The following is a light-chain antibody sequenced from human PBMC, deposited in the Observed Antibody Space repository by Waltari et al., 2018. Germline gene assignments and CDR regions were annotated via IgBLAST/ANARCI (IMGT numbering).Light chain of an antibody. J-gene: IGLJ1*01. CDR3: SSYAGTSAPYV. CDR2: DVR. Sequence: QSALTQPASVSGFPGQSITISFTGTRSDVGSYDFVFWYQQHPDKAPKLTLYDVRNRPSGVSNRFSGSKSGNTASLTISGLQAEDEADYYCSSYAGTSAPYVFGTGTRVTVL. V-gene: IGLV2-14*03. CDR1: RSDVGSYDF.